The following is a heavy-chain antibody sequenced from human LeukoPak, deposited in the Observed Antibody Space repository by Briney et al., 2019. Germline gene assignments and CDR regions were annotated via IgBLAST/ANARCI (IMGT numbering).Heavy chain of an antibody. CDR2: IYYSGST. CDR1: GGSISSYY. Sequence: SETLSLTCTVSGGSISSYYWSWTRQPPGKGLEWIGYIYYSGSTNYNPSLKSRVTISVDTSKNQFSLKLSSVTAADTAVYYCARSYSSGWYGRGNWFDPWGQGTLVTVSS. V-gene: IGHV4-59*01. CDR3: ARSYSSGWYGRGNWFDP. D-gene: IGHD6-19*01. J-gene: IGHJ5*02.